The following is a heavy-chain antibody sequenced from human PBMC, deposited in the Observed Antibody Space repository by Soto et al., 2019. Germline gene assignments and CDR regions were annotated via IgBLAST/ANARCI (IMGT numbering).Heavy chain of an antibody. V-gene: IGHV4-34*01. Sequence: SETLSLTCAVYGGSFSGYYWSWIRQPPGKGLEWIGEINHSGSTNYNPSLKSRVTISVDTSKNQFSLKLNSVTAADSAVFFCAKLRGLATISYYFDFWGPGALVTVSS. D-gene: IGHD3-9*01. J-gene: IGHJ4*02. CDR2: INHSGST. CDR1: GGSFSGYY. CDR3: AKLRGLATISYYFDF.